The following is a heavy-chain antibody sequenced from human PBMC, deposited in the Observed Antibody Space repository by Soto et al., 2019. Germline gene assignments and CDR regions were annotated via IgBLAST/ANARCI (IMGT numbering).Heavy chain of an antibody. CDR2: INHSGST. Sequence: SETLSLTCAVYGGSFSGYYWSWIRQPPGKGLEWIGEINHSGSTNYNPSLKSRVTISVDTSKNQFSLKLSSVTAAGTAVYYCARVLRFLEWSPKYYYYMDVWGKGTTVTVSS. V-gene: IGHV4-34*01. D-gene: IGHD3-3*01. CDR1: GGSFSGYY. CDR3: ARVLRFLEWSPKYYYYMDV. J-gene: IGHJ6*03.